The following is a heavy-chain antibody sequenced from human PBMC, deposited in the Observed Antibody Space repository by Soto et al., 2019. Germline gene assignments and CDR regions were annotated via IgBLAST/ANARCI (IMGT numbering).Heavy chain of an antibody. Sequence: QLQLQESGPGLVKPSETLSLTCTVSGGSISSSSYYWGWIRQPPGKGLEWIGSIYYSGSTYYNPALKSRVTISVDTAKNQFSLKLSSVTAADTAVYYCARHFYSGSYGDYWGQGTLVTVSS. CDR1: GGSISSSSYY. J-gene: IGHJ4*02. CDR3: ARHFYSGSYGDY. V-gene: IGHV4-39*01. CDR2: IYYSGST. D-gene: IGHD1-26*01.